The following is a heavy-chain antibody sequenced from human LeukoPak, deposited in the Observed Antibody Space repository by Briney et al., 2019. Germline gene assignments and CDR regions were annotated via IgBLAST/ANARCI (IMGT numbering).Heavy chain of an antibody. Sequence: AGGSLRLSCAASGFTFSSYAMHWVHQAPGKGLEWVAVISYDGSNKYYADSVKGRFTISRDNSKNTLYLQMNSLRAEDTAVYYCARDGYRYYDSSGYMGFDYWGQGTLVTVSS. V-gene: IGHV3-30-3*01. CDR2: ISYDGSNK. D-gene: IGHD3-22*01. CDR1: GFTFSSYA. CDR3: ARDGYRYYDSSGYMGFDY. J-gene: IGHJ4*02.